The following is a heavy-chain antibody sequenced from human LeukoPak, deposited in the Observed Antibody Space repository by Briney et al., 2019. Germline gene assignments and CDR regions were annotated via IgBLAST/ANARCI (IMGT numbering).Heavy chain of an antibody. J-gene: IGHJ4*02. Sequence: GGSLRLSCAASGFTFSSYAMTSVRQAPGKVLEWVSFISPSGDRTSNADSVEGRFTISRDNTRNTLYLQMNSLRDEDTGVYYCAIMHGYYDGSGFWVQWGQGTLVTVSS. CDR2: ISPSGDRT. CDR1: GFTFSSYA. V-gene: IGHV3-23*01. D-gene: IGHD3-22*01. CDR3: AIMHGYYDGSGFWVQ.